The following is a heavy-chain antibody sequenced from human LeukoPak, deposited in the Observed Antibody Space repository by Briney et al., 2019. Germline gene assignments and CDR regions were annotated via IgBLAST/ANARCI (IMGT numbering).Heavy chain of an antibody. CDR2: FDPEEVET. V-gene: IGHV1-24*01. D-gene: IGHD3-3*01. Sequence: ASVKVSCKVSGYSLTELAMHWVRQAPGKGLEWMGGFDPEEVETAYAQKFQGRVIMTEDRSAETAYMELSNLRSEDTAVYYCSSSGVEEWQGLHFWGQGTLVTVSS. CDR3: SSSGVEEWQGLHF. CDR1: GYSLTELA. J-gene: IGHJ4*02.